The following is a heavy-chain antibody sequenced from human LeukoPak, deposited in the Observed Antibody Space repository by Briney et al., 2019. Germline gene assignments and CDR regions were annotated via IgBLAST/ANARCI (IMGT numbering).Heavy chain of an antibody. CDR1: GFTFSSYE. CDR2: ISSSGSTI. CDR3: ARVGGPDYGDYAVGLWPFDI. V-gene: IGHV3-48*03. Sequence: GGSLRLSCAASGFTFSSYEMNWVRQAPGKGLEWVSYISSSGSTIYYADSVKGRFTISRDNAKNSLYLQMNSLRAEDTAVYYCARVGGPDYGDYAVGLWPFDIWGQGTMVTASS. D-gene: IGHD4-17*01. J-gene: IGHJ3*02.